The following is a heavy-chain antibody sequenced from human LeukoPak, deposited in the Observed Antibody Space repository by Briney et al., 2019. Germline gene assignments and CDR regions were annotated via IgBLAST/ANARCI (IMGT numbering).Heavy chain of an antibody. Sequence: PSETLSLTCTVSGGSISSIGYYWGWIRQPPGKGLECIGGIYFTGTTYYNPSLKSRLIIFLDTSKNQFSLKLSSLTAADTAIYYCARLLGTVTSMQSPWGQGALVTVSS. V-gene: IGHV4-39*01. D-gene: IGHD1-7*01. CDR2: IYFTGTT. CDR3: ARLLGTVTSMQSP. CDR1: GGSISSIGYY. J-gene: IGHJ5*02.